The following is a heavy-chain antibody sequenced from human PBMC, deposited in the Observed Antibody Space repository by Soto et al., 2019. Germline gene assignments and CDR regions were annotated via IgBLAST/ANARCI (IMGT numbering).Heavy chain of an antibody. CDR2: IYSGGST. J-gene: IGHJ6*02. V-gene: IGHV3-53*01. CDR3: ARDPPATRHGMDV. Sequence: GGSLRLSCAASGFTVSSNYMSWVRQAPGKGLEWVSVIYSGGSTYYADSVGGRFTISRDNSKNTLYLQMKSLRAEDTAVYYCARDPPATRHGMDVWGQGTTVTVSS. CDR1: GFTVSSNY.